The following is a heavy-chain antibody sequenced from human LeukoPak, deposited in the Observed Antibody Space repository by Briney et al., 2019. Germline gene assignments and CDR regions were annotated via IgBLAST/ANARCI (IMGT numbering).Heavy chain of an antibody. Sequence: SVKVSCKASGGTFSSYAISWVRQAPGQGLEWMGGIIPIFGTANYAQKFQGRVTITADESTSTAYMELSSLRSEDTAVYYCARDQRPDCSGGGCYPFFDYWGQGTLVTVSS. J-gene: IGHJ4*02. D-gene: IGHD2-15*01. CDR3: ARDQRPDCSGGGCYPFFDY. CDR1: GGTFSSYA. V-gene: IGHV1-69*13. CDR2: IIPIFGTA.